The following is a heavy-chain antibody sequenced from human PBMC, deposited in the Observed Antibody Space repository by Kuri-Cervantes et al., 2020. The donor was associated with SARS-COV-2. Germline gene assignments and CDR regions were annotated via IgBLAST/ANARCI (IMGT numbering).Heavy chain of an antibody. CDR3: AKDAEQWLVPERNWFDP. J-gene: IGHJ5*02. CDR1: GFPFSSYE. D-gene: IGHD6-19*01. CDR2: ISNTGSTI. Sequence: GESLKISCAASGFPFSSYEINWVRQAPGRGLEWLSYISNTGSTIYYADSVKGRFNISRDNAKNSLSLQMNSLRAEDTAVYYCAKDAEQWLVPERNWFDPWGQGTLVTVSS. V-gene: IGHV3-48*03.